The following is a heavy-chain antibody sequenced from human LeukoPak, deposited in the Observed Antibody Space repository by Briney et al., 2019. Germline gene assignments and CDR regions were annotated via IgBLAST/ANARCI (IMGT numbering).Heavy chain of an antibody. Sequence: SGGSLSLSCTLWGFTFGDYAMMWVRQAPGKGGEGVGCIRSKAYGGTTEYAASVKGKFTNSRDDSKDNAYLQMNSLKTEDTAVYYSTRDRASRDSSGYYPYYFDYWGQGTLVTVSS. CDR3: TRDRASRDSSGYYPYYFDY. D-gene: IGHD3-22*01. CDR2: IRSKAYGGTT. J-gene: IGHJ4*02. CDR1: GFTFGDYA. V-gene: IGHV3-49*04.